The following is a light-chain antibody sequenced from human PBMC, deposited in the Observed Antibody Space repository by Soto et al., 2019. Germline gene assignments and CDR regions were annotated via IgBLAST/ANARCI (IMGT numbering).Light chain of an antibody. CDR2: RNN. CDR3: AAWDDSLSVHYV. V-gene: IGLV1-47*01. J-gene: IGLJ1*01. CDR1: SSNIGAGYD. Sequence: QSVLTQAPSVSGAPGQRVTISCTGSSSNIGAGYDVHWYQQLPGTAPKLLIYRNNQRPSGVPDRFSGSKSGTSASLAISGLRSEDEADYYCAAWDDSLSVHYVFGTGTKLTVL.